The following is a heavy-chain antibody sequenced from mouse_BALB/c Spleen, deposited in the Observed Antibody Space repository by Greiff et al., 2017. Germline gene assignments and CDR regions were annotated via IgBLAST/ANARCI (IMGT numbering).Heavy chain of an antibody. V-gene: IGHV14-3*02. CDR3: ARYDGYYSMGAMDY. Sequence: VHVKQSGAELVKPGASVKLSCTASGFNIKDTYMHWVKQRPEQGLEWIGRIDPANGNTKYDPKFQGKATITADTSSNTAYLQLSSLTSEDTAVYYCARYDGYYSMGAMDYWGQGTSVTVSS. CDR1: GFNIKDTY. CDR2: IDPANGNT. D-gene: IGHD2-3*01. J-gene: IGHJ4*01.